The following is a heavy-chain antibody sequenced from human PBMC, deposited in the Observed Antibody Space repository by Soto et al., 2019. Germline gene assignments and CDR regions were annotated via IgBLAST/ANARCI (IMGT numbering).Heavy chain of an antibody. V-gene: IGHV1-69*01. CDR3: ARDRNYYDSSGYTADAFDI. CDR1: GGTFSSYA. J-gene: IGHJ3*02. D-gene: IGHD3-22*01. CDR2: IIPIFGTA. Sequence: QVQLVQSGAEVKKPGSSVKVSCKASGGTFSSYAISWVRQAPGQGLEWKGGIIPIFGTANYAQKFQGRVTITADESTSTAYMELSSLRSEDTAVYYCARDRNYYDSSGYTADAFDIWGQGTMVTVSS.